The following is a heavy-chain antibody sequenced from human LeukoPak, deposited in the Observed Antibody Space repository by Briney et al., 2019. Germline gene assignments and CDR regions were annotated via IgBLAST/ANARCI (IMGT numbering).Heavy chain of an antibody. V-gene: IGHV4-39*07. J-gene: IGHJ4*02. CDR2: IYYSGST. CDR1: GGSISSSSYY. Sequence: SETLSLTCTVSGGSISSSSYYWGWIRQPPGKGLEWIGSIYYSGSTYYNPSLKSRVTISVDTSKNQFSLKLSSVTAADTAVYYCATATSITMIVVVITPGPFDYWGQGTLVTVSS. D-gene: IGHD3-22*01. CDR3: ATATSITMIVVVITPGPFDY.